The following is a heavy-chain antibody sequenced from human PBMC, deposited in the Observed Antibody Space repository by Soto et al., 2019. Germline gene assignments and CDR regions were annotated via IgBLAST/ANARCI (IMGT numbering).Heavy chain of an antibody. CDR2: ITAYKGNT. CDR1: GYTFSNYS. J-gene: IGHJ6*03. D-gene: IGHD7-27*01. V-gene: IGHV1-18*01. Sequence: QVQLVQSGGEVKKPGASVKVSCKASGYTFSNYSVTWVRQAPGQGLEWMGWITAYKGNTNYAQKFQGRVTMTTAPSTSTADMELRSLKSDVTAVYYCAGPRGELTGDGYYYYYIDVWGKGTTVTVSS. CDR3: AGPRGELTGDGYYYYYIDV.